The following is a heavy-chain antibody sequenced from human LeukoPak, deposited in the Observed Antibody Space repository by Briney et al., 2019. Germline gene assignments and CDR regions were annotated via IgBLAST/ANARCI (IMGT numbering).Heavy chain of an antibody. CDR1: GGTFSSYA. D-gene: IGHD3-9*01. Sequence: SVKVSRKASGGTFSSYAISWVRQAPGQGLEWMGGIIPIFGTANYAQKFQGRVTITADESTSTAYMELSSLRSEDTAVYYCARSIPGDILTQGMDVWGKGTTVIISS. CDR3: ARSIPGDILTQGMDV. J-gene: IGHJ6*03. CDR2: IIPIFGTA. V-gene: IGHV1-69*13.